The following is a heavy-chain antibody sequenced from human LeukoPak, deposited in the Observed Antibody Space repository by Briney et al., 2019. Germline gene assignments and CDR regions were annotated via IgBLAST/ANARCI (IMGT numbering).Heavy chain of an antibody. V-gene: IGHV3-20*04. J-gene: IGHJ4*02. Sequence: GGSLRLSCAASGFTFDDYGMSWVRHAPGKGLEWVSGINWNGGSTGYADSVKGRFTISRDNAKNSLYLQMNSLRAEDTALYYCATDLYSLSYYDFWSGLVYWGQGTLVTVSS. CDR2: INWNGGST. D-gene: IGHD3-3*01. CDR3: ATDLYSLSYYDFWSGLVY. CDR1: GFTFDDYG.